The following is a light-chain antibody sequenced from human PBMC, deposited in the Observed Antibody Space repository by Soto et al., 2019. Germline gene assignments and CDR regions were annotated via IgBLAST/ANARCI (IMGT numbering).Light chain of an antibody. J-gene: IGKJ2*01. Sequence: DIQMTQSPSTLSASVGDRVTITCRASQSINNWLAWYQQRPGTAPKLLIYKASTLQTGVPSRFSGSASGTEFTLTISSLQPDDFATYYCQHYNSYPHTFGQGTKLEIK. CDR2: KAS. CDR3: QHYNSYPHT. V-gene: IGKV1-5*03. CDR1: QSINNW.